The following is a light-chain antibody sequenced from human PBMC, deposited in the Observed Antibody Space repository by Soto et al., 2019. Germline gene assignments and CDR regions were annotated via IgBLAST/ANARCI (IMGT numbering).Light chain of an antibody. CDR2: KGT. V-gene: IGLV1-40*01. CDR3: CSSAPESTYV. CDR1: SSNIGAGYD. Sequence: QSVLTQPPSVSGAPGQRVTISCTGSSSNIGAGYDVHWYQQHPHRAPQVIIYKGTQRPSGVSNRFSGSTSGNAASLTISALQADDEADYFCCSSAPESTYVFGTGTKVTVL. J-gene: IGLJ1*01.